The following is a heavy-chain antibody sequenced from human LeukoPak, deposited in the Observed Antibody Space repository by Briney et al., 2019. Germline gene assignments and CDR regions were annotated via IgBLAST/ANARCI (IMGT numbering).Heavy chain of an antibody. V-gene: IGHV4-39*07. D-gene: IGHD2-15*01. CDR2: IYHSGST. J-gene: IGHJ4*02. Sequence: PSETLSLTCTVSGGSISSSSYYWGWIRQPPGKGLEWIGSIYHSGSTYYNPSLKSRVTISVDTSKNQFSLKLSSVTAADTAVYYCARVEIGHCSGGSCGKGYYFDYWGQGTLVTVSS. CDR3: ARVEIGHCSGGSCGKGYYFDY. CDR1: GGSISSSSYY.